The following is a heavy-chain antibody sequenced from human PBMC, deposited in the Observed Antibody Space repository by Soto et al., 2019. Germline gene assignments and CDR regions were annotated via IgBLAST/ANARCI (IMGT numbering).Heavy chain of an antibody. J-gene: IGHJ4*02. D-gene: IGHD6-13*01. CDR1: GFTFSSYA. Sequence: GGSLRLSCGASGFTFSSYAMSWVRQAPGKGLEWVSAISGSGGSTYYADSVKGRFTISRDNSKNTLYLQMNSLRAEDTAVYYCAKDAAFIAAAGYYFDYWGQGTLVTVYS. CDR2: ISGSGGST. V-gene: IGHV3-23*01. CDR3: AKDAAFIAAAGYYFDY.